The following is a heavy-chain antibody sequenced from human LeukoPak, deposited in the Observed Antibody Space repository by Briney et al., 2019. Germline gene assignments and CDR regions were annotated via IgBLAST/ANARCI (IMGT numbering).Heavy chain of an antibody. CDR1: GYTFTSYA. CDR3: ARAMEGRYCSSTSCYGSYYYYYGMDV. V-gene: IGHV7-4-1*01. D-gene: IGHD2-2*01. J-gene: IGHJ6*04. Sequence: ASVKVSCKASGYTFTSYAMNWVRQAPGQGLEWRGWINTNTGNPTYAQGFTGRFVFSLDTSVSTAYLQICSLKAEDTAVYYCARAMEGRYCSSTSCYGSYYYYYGMDVWGKGTTVTVSS. CDR2: INTNTGNP.